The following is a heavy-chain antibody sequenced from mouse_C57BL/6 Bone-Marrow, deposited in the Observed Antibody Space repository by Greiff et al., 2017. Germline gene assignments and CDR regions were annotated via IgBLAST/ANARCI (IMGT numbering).Heavy chain of an antibody. J-gene: IGHJ2*01. CDR3: TIYFPTFDY. V-gene: IGHV1-53*01. CDR1: GYTFTSYW. CDR2: INPSNGGT. D-gene: IGHD2-1*01. Sequence: QVQLQQPGTELVKPGASVKLSCKASGYTFTSYWMHWVKQRPGQGLEWIGNINPSNGGTNYNEKFKSKATITADTSSNTAYLQLSSLTSEDTAVYYCTIYFPTFDYWGQGTTLTVSS.